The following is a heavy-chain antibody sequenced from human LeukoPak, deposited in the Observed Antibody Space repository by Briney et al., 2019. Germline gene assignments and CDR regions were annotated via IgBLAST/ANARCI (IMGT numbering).Heavy chain of an antibody. V-gene: IGHV4-4*07. CDR3: ARETPTYYYDSSGYYSRGNYFDY. Sequence: SETLSLTCTVSGGSISSYYWGWIRQPAGKGLEWIGRIYTSGSTNYNPSLKSRVTMSVDTSKNQFSLKLSSVTAADTAVYYCARETPTYYYDSSGYYSRGNYFDYWGQGTLVTVSS. CDR1: GGSISSYY. D-gene: IGHD3-22*01. CDR2: IYTSGST. J-gene: IGHJ4*02.